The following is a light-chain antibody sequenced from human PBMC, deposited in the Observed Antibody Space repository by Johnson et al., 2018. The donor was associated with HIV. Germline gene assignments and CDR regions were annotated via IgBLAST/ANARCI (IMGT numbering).Light chain of an antibody. Sequence: QSVLTQPPSVSAAPGQKVTISCSGSSSNIGNNYVSWYQQLPGTAPKLLIYDNNKRPSGIPDRFSGSKSGTSATLGITGLQTGDEADYYCATWDGSLNIGGIFGTGTKITFL. V-gene: IGLV1-51*01. CDR2: DNN. CDR1: SSNIGNNY. J-gene: IGLJ1*01. CDR3: ATWDGSLNIGGI.